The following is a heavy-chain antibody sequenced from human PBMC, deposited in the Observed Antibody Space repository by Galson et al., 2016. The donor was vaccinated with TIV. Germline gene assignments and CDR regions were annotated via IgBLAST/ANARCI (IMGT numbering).Heavy chain of an antibody. D-gene: IGHD3-9*01. V-gene: IGHV1-2*06. CDR1: GYSFTGYY. CDR2: INPSNDVT. CDR3: AKAGAVLRYLDWLFGSFVI. Sequence: SVKVSCKASGYSFTGYYMHWVRQAPGQGLEWLGRINPSNDVTDYAQNFQGRFTLTRDTSITTVYMELRSLRSDDPAVYYCAKAGAVLRYLDWLFGSFVIWGQGTMVAVSS. J-gene: IGHJ3*02.